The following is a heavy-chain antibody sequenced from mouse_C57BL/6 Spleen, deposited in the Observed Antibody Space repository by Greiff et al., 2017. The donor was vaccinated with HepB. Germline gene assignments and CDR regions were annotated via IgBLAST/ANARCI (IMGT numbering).Heavy chain of an antibody. V-gene: IGHV1-55*01. Sequence: QVQLQQPGAELVKPGASVKMSCKASGYTFTSYWITWVKQRPGQGLEWIGDIYPGSGSTNYNEKFKSKATLTVDTSSSTAYMQLSSLTSEDSAVYYCARPYGSSDYYAMDYWGQGTSVTVSS. CDR3: ARPYGSSDYYAMDY. CDR1: GYTFTSYW. D-gene: IGHD1-1*01. J-gene: IGHJ4*01. CDR2: IYPGSGST.